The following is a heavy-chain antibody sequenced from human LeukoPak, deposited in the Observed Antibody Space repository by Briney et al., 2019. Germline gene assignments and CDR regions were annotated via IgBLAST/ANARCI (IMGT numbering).Heavy chain of an antibody. D-gene: IGHD5-12*01. Sequence: GGSLRLSCAASGFTFSSYCMSWVRQAPGKGLEWVSAISGSGGSTYYADSVKGRFTVSRDNSKNTLYLQMNSLRAEDTAVYYCAKTPEYSGYEQYYFDYWGQGTLVTVSS. CDR3: AKTPEYSGYEQYYFDY. V-gene: IGHV3-23*01. CDR1: GFTFSSYC. CDR2: ISGSGGST. J-gene: IGHJ4*02.